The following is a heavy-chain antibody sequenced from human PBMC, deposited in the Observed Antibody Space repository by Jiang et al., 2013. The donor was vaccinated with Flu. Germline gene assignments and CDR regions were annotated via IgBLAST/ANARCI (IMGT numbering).Heavy chain of an antibody. CDR2: IWYDGSNK. D-gene: IGHD4-17*01. CDR3: ASGYGDYVWYFDL. J-gene: IGHJ2*01. CDR1: GFTFSSYG. Sequence: QLLESGGGVVQPGRSLRLSCAASGFTFSSYGMHWVRQAPGKGLEWVAVIWYDGSNKYYADSVKGRFTISRDNSKNTLYLQMNSLRAEDTAVYYCASGYGDYVWYFDLWGRGTLVTVSS. V-gene: IGHV3-33*01.